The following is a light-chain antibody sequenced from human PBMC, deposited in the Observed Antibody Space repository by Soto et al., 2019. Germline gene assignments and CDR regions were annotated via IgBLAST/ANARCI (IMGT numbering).Light chain of an antibody. CDR1: QGIDNY. CDR2: GAS. CDR3: QHISGYPPWT. J-gene: IGKJ1*01. Sequence: DIQLTQSPSFLSAFVGDTVTITCRASQGIDNYLAWYQQQPGKAPKLLIHGASTLQSGAPSRFSGSASGTEFTLTIFSLQPEDFATYYCQHISGYPPWTFGQGTKLEIK. V-gene: IGKV1-9*01.